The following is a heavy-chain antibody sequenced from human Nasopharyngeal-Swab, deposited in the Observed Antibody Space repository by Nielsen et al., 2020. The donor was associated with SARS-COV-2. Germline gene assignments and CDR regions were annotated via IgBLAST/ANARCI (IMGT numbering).Heavy chain of an antibody. J-gene: IGHJ6*02. CDR3: AREEFLRFLEWLPSYYYYGMDV. Sequence: SETLSLTCAVYGGSFSGYYWSWIRQPPGKGLEWIGEINHSGSTNYNPSLKSRVTISVDTSKNQFSLKLSSVTAADTAVYYCAREEFLRFLEWLPSYYYYGMDVWGQGTTVTVSS. CDR2: INHSGST. D-gene: IGHD3-3*01. V-gene: IGHV4-34*01. CDR1: GGSFSGYY.